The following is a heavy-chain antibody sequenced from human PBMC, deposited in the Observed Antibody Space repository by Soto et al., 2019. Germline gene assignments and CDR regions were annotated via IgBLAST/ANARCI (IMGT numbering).Heavy chain of an antibody. Sequence: SETLSLTCTVSGGSISSGGYYWSWTRQHPGKGLEWIGYIYYSGSTYYNPSLKSRVTISVDTSKNQFSLKLSSVTAADTAVYYCARGTTVTTPFDYWGQGTLVTVSS. V-gene: IGHV4-31*03. CDR3: ARGTTVTTPFDY. CDR1: GGSISSGGYY. CDR2: IYYSGST. D-gene: IGHD4-17*01. J-gene: IGHJ4*02.